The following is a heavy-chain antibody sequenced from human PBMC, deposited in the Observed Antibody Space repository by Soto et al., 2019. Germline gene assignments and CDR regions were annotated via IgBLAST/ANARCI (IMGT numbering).Heavy chain of an antibody. CDR1: GFTFSSYG. J-gene: IGHJ4*02. CDR3: ARSPYYYDGSKYYGY. Sequence: EVQLVESGGGLVQPGGSLRLSCAASGFTFSSYGMNWVRQAPGKGLEWVSYISSSSTTIYYADSVKGRFTIFRDYAKNSLSLQSNSLRDVDTAVYFCARSPYYYDGSKYYGYWGQGTLVTVSS. D-gene: IGHD3-22*01. V-gene: IGHV3-48*02. CDR2: ISSSSTTI.